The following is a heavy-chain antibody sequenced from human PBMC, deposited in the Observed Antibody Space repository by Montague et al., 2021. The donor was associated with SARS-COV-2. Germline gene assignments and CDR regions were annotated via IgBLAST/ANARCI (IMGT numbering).Heavy chain of an antibody. CDR1: GLRFSDYA. Sequence: SLRLSCAASGLRFSDYAMIWLRQAPGKGLEWISSNSGTGVDTHYADSMKGRFTISRDNSKSTLYLRMNSLRVDDTAVYYCARGGLDYYDYTMDVWGKGTTVTV. V-gene: IGHV3-23*01. CDR2: NSGTGVDT. J-gene: IGHJ6*03. CDR3: ARGGLDYYDYTMDV.